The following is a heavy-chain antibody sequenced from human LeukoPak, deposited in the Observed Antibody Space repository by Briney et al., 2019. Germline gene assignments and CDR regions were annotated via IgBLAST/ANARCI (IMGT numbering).Heavy chain of an antibody. Sequence: GASVKVSCKVSGYTLTELSMHWVRQAPGKGLEWMGGFDPEDGETIYAQKFQGRVTMTEDTSTDTANMELSSLRSEDTAVYYCATLGVTFGGVIAPHWGQGTLVTVSS. V-gene: IGHV1-24*01. CDR2: FDPEDGET. J-gene: IGHJ4*02. CDR1: GYTLTELS. D-gene: IGHD3-16*02. CDR3: ATLGVTFGGVIAPH.